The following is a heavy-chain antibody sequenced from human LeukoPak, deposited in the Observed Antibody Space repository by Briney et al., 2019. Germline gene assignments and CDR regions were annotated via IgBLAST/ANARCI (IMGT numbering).Heavy chain of an antibody. J-gene: IGHJ6*03. V-gene: IGHV2-5*02. CDR3: ARTAGGNSYFYYMDV. Sequence: SGPTLVKPTQTLTLTCTFSGFSLSTSGVGVGWIRQPPGKALEWLALIYWDDDKRYSPSLKSRLTITKDTSKNQVVLTMTNVNPEDTATYYCARTAGGNSYFYYMDVWGKGTTVTVSS. D-gene: IGHD4-23*01. CDR1: GFSLSTSGVG. CDR2: IYWDDDK.